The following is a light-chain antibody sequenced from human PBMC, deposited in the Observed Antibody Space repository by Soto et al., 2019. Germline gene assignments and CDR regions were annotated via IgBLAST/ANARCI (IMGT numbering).Light chain of an antibody. V-gene: IGLV2-14*01. CDR2: EVS. CDR1: SSDVGTNNY. CDR3: ASYTISSTLV. Sequence: QSALTQPASVSGSPGQSITISCTGTSSDVGTNNYVSWYQQDPGKDPKLMIFEVSNRPSGVSSRFSGSKSGNTASLTISGLQTEDEADYYCASYTISSTLVFGGGTKVTVL. J-gene: IGLJ3*02.